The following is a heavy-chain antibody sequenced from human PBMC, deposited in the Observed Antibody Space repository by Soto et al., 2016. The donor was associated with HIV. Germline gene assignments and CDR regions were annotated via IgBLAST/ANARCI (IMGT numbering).Heavy chain of an antibody. J-gene: IGHJ6*02. CDR2: IWNDGTLR. D-gene: IGHD3-9*01. Sequence: QAQLVESGGGVVQPGKSLRLSCAASGFTFSNYGMHWVRQAPGKGLEWVAVIWNDGTLRYYGDSVKGRFTISRDNSENTLYLQMNSLRAADTAVYYCARDMEADILTGFYNSYYYYGMDVWGQGTTVTVSS. CDR3: ARDMEADILTGFYNSYYYYGMDV. CDR1: GFTFSNYG. V-gene: IGHV3-33*01.